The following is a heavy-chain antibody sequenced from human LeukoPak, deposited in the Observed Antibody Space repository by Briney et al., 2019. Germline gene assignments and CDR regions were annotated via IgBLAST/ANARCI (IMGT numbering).Heavy chain of an antibody. CDR1: GGSFSGYY. J-gene: IGHJ4*02. Sequence: PSETLSPTCAVYGGSFSGYYWSWIRQPPGKGLEWIGEINHSGSTNYNPSLKSRVTISVDTSKNQFSLKLSSVTAADTAVYYCAREYSSGRCYFDYWGQGTLVTVSS. CDR3: AREYSSGRCYFDY. D-gene: IGHD6-19*01. V-gene: IGHV4-34*01. CDR2: INHSGST.